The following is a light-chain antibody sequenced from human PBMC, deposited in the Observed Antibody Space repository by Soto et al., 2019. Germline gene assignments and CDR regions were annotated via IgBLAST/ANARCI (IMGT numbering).Light chain of an antibody. CDR3: QQYNNWPPIT. V-gene: IGKV3-15*01. CDR2: GAS. J-gene: IGKJ5*01. CDR1: QSVSSK. Sequence: EIVLTHSPATLSVSPGSRSTLSCRASQSVSSKLAWYQQKPGQAPRLLIYGASTRATGIPARFSGSGSATEFTLPISSLQPADFAAYYCQQYNNWPPITFGQGTRLEIK.